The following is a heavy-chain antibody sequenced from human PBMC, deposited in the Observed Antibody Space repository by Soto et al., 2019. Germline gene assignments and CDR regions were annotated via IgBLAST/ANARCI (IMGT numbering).Heavy chain of an antibody. Sequence: SETRSRTGPVSGGSISSYYSSWIRQPPGNALEWMGYIYYSGSTNYNPSLKSRVTISVDTSKNQFSLKLSSVTAADTAVYYCARDQNSYDILTGYYNGGMDVWGQGTTVTVSS. J-gene: IGHJ6*02. CDR1: GGSISSYY. CDR3: ARDQNSYDILTGYYNGGMDV. V-gene: IGHV4-59*01. CDR2: IYYSGST. D-gene: IGHD3-9*01.